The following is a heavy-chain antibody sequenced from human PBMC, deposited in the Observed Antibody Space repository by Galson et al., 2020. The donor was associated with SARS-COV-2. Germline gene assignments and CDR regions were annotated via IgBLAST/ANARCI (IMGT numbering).Heavy chain of an antibody. V-gene: IGHV4-34*01. CDR3: ASANYDFWSGYYGRYFDY. Sequence: SETLSLTCAVYGGSFSGYYWSWIRQPPGKGLEWIGEINHSGSTNYNPFLKSRVTISVDTSKNQFSLKLSSVTAADTAVYYCASANYDFWSGYYGRYFDYLGQGTLVTVSS. CDR1: GGSFSGYY. CDR2: INHSGST. D-gene: IGHD3-3*01. J-gene: IGHJ4*02.